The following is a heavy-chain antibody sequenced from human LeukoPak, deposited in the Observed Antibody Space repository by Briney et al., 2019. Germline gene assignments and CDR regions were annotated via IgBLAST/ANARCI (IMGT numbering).Heavy chain of an antibody. CDR3: ARGLQIVVVITTDEQDAFDI. CDR2: ISGYNGNT. Sequence: ASVKVSCKASGYTFTSYGITWVRQAPGQGLEWMGWISGYNGNTNYAQKFQGRVTMTTDTSTSTVYMELRSLRSDDTAVYYCARGLQIVVVITTDEQDAFDIWGQGTMVTVSS. J-gene: IGHJ3*02. D-gene: IGHD3-22*01. CDR1: GYTFTSYG. V-gene: IGHV1-18*01.